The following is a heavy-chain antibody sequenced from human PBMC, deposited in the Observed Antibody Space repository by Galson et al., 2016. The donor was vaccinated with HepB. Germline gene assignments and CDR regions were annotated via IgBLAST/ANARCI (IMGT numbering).Heavy chain of an antibody. Sequence: SLRLSCAASGFTFDDFPMHWVRPRPGTGLEWVSLISWDGSLTYYADSVKGRFTISRDNSKNSLYLQMNSLRPEDTALYYCGKDRRTSGGFGADYWGQGTLVTVSS. CDR1: GFTFDDFP. CDR2: ISWDGSLT. CDR3: GKDRRTSGGFGADY. J-gene: IGHJ4*02. V-gene: IGHV3-43*01. D-gene: IGHD3-10*01.